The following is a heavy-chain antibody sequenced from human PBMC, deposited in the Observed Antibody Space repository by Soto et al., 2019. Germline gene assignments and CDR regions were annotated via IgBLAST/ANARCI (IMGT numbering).Heavy chain of an antibody. CDR2: IWYDGSNK. CDR3: ARVTSDYITYYYYYGMDV. Sequence: GGSLRLSCAASGFTFSSYGMHWVRQAPGKGLEWVAVIWYDGSNKYYADSVKGRFTISRDNSKNTLYLQMNSLRAEDTAVYYCARVTSDYITYYYYYGMDVWGQGTTVTVSS. V-gene: IGHV3-33*01. J-gene: IGHJ6*02. D-gene: IGHD4-4*01. CDR1: GFTFSSYG.